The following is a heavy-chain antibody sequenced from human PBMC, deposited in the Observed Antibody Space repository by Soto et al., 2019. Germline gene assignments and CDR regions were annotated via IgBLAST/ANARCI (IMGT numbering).Heavy chain of an antibody. Sequence: QVQLVQSGAEVKKPGSSVKVSCKASGGTFNRYAISWVRQAPGQGLEWMGGIIPIFGIGNDAQRFQGRVTITADESTVTAYMELSSLRSEDTGVYYCARAAITLFGVVSIPPHYDSEMDVWVQGPTVTVSS. J-gene: IGHJ6*02. V-gene: IGHV1-69*01. D-gene: IGHD3-3*01. CDR3: ARAAITLFGVVSIPPHYDSEMDV. CDR1: GGTFNRYA. CDR2: IIPIFGIG.